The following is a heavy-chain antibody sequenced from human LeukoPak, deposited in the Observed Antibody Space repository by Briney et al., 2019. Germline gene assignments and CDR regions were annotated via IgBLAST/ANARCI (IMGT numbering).Heavy chain of an antibody. Sequence: SVKVSCKASGGTFSSYAISWVRQAPGQGPEWMGGIIPIFGTANYAQKFQGRVTITADESTSTAYMELSSLRSEDTAVYYCARDTDNWNDGNWFDPWGQGTLVTVSS. CDR3: ARDTDNWNDGNWFDP. J-gene: IGHJ5*02. CDR1: GGTFSSYA. D-gene: IGHD1-1*01. V-gene: IGHV1-69*01. CDR2: IIPIFGTA.